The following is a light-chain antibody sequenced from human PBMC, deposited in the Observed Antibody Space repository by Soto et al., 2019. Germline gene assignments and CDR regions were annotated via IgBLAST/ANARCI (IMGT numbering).Light chain of an antibody. CDR3: QQYTSMLS. CDR1: HDVSRN. Sequence: DIQMTQSPSSLSASVWDRVTIACQSSHDVSRNLNWFQQKPGEAPKLLIYDASNLERGVPSRFSGSGSGTDFTLTISSLQPEDVETYYCQQYTSMLSFGGGTEVE. V-gene: IGKV1-33*01. CDR2: DAS. J-gene: IGKJ4*01.